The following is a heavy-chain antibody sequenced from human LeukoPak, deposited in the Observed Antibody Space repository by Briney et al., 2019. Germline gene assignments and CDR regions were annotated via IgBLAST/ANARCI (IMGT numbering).Heavy chain of an antibody. CDR2: IYYSGST. Sequence: SETLSLTCTVPGGSISSYYWSWIRQPPGKGLEWIGYIYYSGSTNYNPSLKSRVTISVDTSKNQFSLKLSSVTAADTAVYYCATMLFYDFWSGSFGAFDIWGQGTMVTVSS. J-gene: IGHJ3*02. CDR3: ATMLFYDFWSGSFGAFDI. D-gene: IGHD3-3*01. CDR1: GGSISSYY. V-gene: IGHV4-59*01.